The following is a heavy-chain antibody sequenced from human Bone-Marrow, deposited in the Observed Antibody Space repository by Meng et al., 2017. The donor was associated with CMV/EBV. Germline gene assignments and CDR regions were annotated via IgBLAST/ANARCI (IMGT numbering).Heavy chain of an antibody. CDR3: ARAARGGATSAQSFHY. V-gene: IGHV3-7*03. CDR2: IKQDGSEK. J-gene: IGHJ1*01. CDR1: GFTFSSHW. Sequence: GGSMSLSCAASGFTFSSHWMSWVRQAPGKGLEWVANIKQDGSEKYYVDSVKGRFTIARDNGKTSLSLQMNSLRAEDTAVYYCARAARGGATSAQSFHYWGQGTLVTVSS. D-gene: IGHD1-26*01.